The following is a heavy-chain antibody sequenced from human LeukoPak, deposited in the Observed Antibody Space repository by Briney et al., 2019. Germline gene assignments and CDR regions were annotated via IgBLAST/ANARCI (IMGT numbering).Heavy chain of an antibody. D-gene: IGHD6-13*01. Sequence: GGSLRLSCAASGFTFSHYWMSWVRQAPGKGLEFMANIKEAGSEKYYVDSVKGRFTISRDNDKNLVHLQMNSLRAEDTAVYYCARGGGMRSWYDFDYWGQGTLVTVSS. CDR1: GFTFSHYW. CDR2: IKEAGSEK. V-gene: IGHV3-7*04. J-gene: IGHJ4*02. CDR3: ARGGGMRSWYDFDY.